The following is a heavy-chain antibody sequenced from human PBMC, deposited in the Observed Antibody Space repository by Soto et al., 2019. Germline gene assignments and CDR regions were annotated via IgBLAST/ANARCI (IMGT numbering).Heavy chain of an antibody. Sequence: ASVKVSCKASGYTFTSYGISWVRQAPGQGLEWMGWISAYNGNTNYAQKLQGRVTMTTDTSTSTAYMELRSLRSDDTAVYYCARDVRIAGATILSYYWGQGTLVTVSS. D-gene: IGHD1-26*01. CDR3: ARDVRIAGATILSYY. J-gene: IGHJ4*02. V-gene: IGHV1-18*01. CDR2: ISAYNGNT. CDR1: GYTFTSYG.